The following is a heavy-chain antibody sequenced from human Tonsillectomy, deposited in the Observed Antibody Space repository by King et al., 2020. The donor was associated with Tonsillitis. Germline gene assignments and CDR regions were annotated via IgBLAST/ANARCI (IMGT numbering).Heavy chain of an antibody. D-gene: IGHD3-9*01. Sequence: QLVQSGAEVKKPWASVKVSCKASGYTFTSYYMHWVRQAPGQGLEWMGIINPSGGSTSYAQKFQGRVTMTRDTSTSTVYMELSSLRSEDTAVYYCARVGKYYDILTGYFPPEYFQHWGQGTLVTVSS. CDR3: ARVGKYYDILTGYFPPEYFQH. J-gene: IGHJ1*01. CDR2: INPSGGST. CDR1: GYTFTSYY. V-gene: IGHV1-46*01.